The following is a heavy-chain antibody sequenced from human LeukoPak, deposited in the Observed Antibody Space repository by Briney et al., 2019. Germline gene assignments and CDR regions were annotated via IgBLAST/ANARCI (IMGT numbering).Heavy chain of an antibody. V-gene: IGHV4-31*03. D-gene: IGHD4-11*01. CDR3: ARAKHDYRFDY. CDR2: IYYSGST. Sequence: SQTLSLTCTVSGGSIGSGGYYWSWIRQHPGKGLEWIGYIYYSGSTYYNPSLKSRVTISVDTSKNQFSLKLSSVTAADTAVYYCARAKHDYRFDYWGQGTLVTVSS. CDR1: GGSIGSGGYY. J-gene: IGHJ4*02.